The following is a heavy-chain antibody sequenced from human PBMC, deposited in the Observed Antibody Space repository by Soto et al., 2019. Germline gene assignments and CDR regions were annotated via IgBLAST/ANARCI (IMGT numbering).Heavy chain of an antibody. CDR1: GFTFSSYG. CDR2: ISYDGSNK. CDR3: AKAWFTMFRGAHPTTNYYYYYGMDV. V-gene: IGHV3-30*18. Sequence: PGGSLRLSCAASGFTFSSYGMHWVRQAPGKGLEWVAVISYDGSNKYYADSVKGRFTISRDNSKNTLYLQMNSLRAEDTAVYYCAKAWFTMFRGAHPTTNYYYYYGMDVWGQGTTVTVS. J-gene: IGHJ6*02. D-gene: IGHD3-10*01.